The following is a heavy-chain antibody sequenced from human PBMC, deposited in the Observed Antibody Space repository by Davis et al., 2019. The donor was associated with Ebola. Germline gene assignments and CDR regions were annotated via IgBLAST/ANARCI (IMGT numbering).Heavy chain of an antibody. J-gene: IGHJ4*02. CDR1: GFTFSDYY. Sequence: GESLKISCAASGFTFSDYYMSWIRQAPGKGLEWLSYISSSGSAIYYADSAKGRFTISRDNAKNSLYLQMNSLRAEDTAVYYCARDRDRFYDVLTGYSYYFDSWGQGTLVTVSS. V-gene: IGHV3-11*04. D-gene: IGHD3-9*01. CDR3: ARDRDRFYDVLTGYSYYFDS. CDR2: ISSSGSAI.